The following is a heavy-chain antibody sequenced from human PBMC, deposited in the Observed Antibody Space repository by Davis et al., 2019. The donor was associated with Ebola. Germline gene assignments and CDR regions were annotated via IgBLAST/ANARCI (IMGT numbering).Heavy chain of an antibody. D-gene: IGHD2-8*01. CDR1: GGSISSSSYY. CDR3: ANQDIVLQYYFDY. CDR2: IYYSGST. J-gene: IGHJ4*02. V-gene: IGHV4-39*01. Sequence: PSETLSLTCTVSGGSISSSSYYWGWIRQPPGEGLEWIGSIYYSGSTYYNPSLKSRVTISVDTSKNQFSLKLSSVTAADTAVYYCANQDIVLQYYFDYWGQGTLVTVSS.